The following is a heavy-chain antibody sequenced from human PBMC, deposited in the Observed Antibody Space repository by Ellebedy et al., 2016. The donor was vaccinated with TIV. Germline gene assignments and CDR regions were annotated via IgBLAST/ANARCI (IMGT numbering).Heavy chain of an antibody. J-gene: IGHJ4*02. CDR3: ARGCGSTSCYIGMGEV. V-gene: IGHV4-31*03. CDR2: IYYSGST. CDR1: GGSISSGGYY. Sequence: SETLSLXXTVSGGSISSGGYYWSWIRQHPGKGLEWIGYIYYSGSTYYNPSLKSRVTISVDTSKNQFSLKLSSVTAADTAVYYCARGCGSTSCYIGMGEVWGQGTLVTVSS. D-gene: IGHD2-2*02.